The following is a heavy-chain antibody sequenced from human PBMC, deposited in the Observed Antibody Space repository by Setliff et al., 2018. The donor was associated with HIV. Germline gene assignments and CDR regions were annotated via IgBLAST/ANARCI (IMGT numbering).Heavy chain of an antibody. V-gene: IGHV4-34*01. Sequence: NPSETLSLTCAVYGGSFSDYYWSWIRQPPGKGLEWIGEINHSGGTNFNPSLKTRLIMSVDTSKNQFSLRLSSVTAADTAVYYCARGAVGTAGIDYWGQGTLVTVSS. CDR2: INHSGGT. J-gene: IGHJ4*02. CDR1: GGSFSDYY. CDR3: ARGAVGTAGIDY. D-gene: IGHD1-1*01.